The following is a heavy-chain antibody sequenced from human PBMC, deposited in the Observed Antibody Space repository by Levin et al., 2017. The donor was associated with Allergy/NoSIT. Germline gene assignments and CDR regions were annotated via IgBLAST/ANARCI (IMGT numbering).Heavy chain of an antibody. Sequence: LSLTCAASGFTFSSYSMSWVRQAPGKGLEWVSAISGAGDTTYYADSVKGRFSTSRDNSKNTLYLQMSSLRAEDTAIYYCAKEEVRYCIEGLCGWGQGTLVTVSS. V-gene: IGHV3-23*01. J-gene: IGHJ4*02. D-gene: IGHD2-15*01. CDR2: ISGAGDTT. CDR3: AKEEVRYCIEGLCG. CDR1: GFTFSSYS.